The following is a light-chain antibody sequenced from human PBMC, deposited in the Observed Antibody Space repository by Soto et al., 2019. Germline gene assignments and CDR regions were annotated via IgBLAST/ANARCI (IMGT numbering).Light chain of an antibody. CDR1: QSVSGY. CDR3: QQRADWPT. Sequence: EFVLTQSPGTLSLSPGDRATLSCRASQSVSGYLAWYQYKPGQAPRLLIYDASNRVTGIPARFSGSVFGTDFTLTISSLEPEDFAVYYCQQRADWPTFGPGTRVDLK. V-gene: IGKV3-11*01. J-gene: IGKJ3*01. CDR2: DAS.